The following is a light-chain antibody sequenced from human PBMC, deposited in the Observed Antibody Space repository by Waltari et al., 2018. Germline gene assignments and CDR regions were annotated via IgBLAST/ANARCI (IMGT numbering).Light chain of an antibody. CDR3: CSYAGSWV. CDR2: EDA. J-gene: IGLJ3*02. Sequence: QSALTQPASVSGSPGQSITLSCTGSSFDVANYNLVSWYQHHPGKAPKLMIYEDAKRPSGVSNRFSGSKSGNTASLTISGLQAEDEADYYCCSYAGSWVFGGGTKLTVL. V-gene: IGLV2-23*01. CDR1: SFDVANYNL.